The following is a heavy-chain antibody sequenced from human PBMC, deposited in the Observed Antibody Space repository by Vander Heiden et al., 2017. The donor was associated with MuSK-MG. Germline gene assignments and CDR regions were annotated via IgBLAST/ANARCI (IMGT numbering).Heavy chain of an antibody. CDR2: ISSSGSTI. V-gene: IGHV3-48*03. CDR3: ARVGYSGYDNDY. CDR1: GFTFSSYE. J-gene: IGHJ4*02. D-gene: IGHD5-12*01. Sequence: EVQLVESGGGLVQPGGSLRLSCAASGFTFSSYEMNWVRQAPGKGLEWVSYISSSGSTIDDADSVKGRFTISRDNAKNSLYLQMNSMRAEDTAVYYCARVGYSGYDNDYWGQGNLVTVSS.